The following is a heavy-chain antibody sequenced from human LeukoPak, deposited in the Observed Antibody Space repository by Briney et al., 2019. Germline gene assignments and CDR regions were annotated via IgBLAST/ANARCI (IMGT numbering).Heavy chain of an antibody. CDR3: ARGGETVTTVTPFYYYGMDV. CDR2: ISYDGSNK. D-gene: IGHD4-17*01. Sequence: GRSLRLSCAASGFTFSSYAMHWVRQAPGKGLEWVAVISYDGSNKYYADSVKGRFTISRDNSKNTLYLQMNSLRAEDTAVYYCARGGETVTTVTPFYYYGMDVWGQGTTVTVSS. V-gene: IGHV3-30-3*01. CDR1: GFTFSSYA. J-gene: IGHJ6*02.